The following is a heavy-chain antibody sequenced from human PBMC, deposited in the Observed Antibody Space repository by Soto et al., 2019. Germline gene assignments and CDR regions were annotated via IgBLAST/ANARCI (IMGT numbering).Heavy chain of an antibody. Sequence: SETLSLTCVVTGGSVSSGGHSWSWIRQSPGKGLEWVGSIYQSEYAYYSPSLRSRVAISVDRSNNQVSLRMTSMTAADTAIYYCARGDTRLGELSHNYWGQGTLVTVYS. CDR3: ARGDTRLGELSHNY. CDR1: GGSVSSGGHS. D-gene: IGHD3-16*02. V-gene: IGHV4-30-2*06. CDR2: IYQSEYA. J-gene: IGHJ4*02.